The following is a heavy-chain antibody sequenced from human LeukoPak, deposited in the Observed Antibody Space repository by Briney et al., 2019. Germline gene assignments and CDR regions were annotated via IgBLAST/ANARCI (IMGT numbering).Heavy chain of an antibody. J-gene: IGHJ4*02. Sequence: PSETLSLTCAVYGGSFSGYYWSWIRQPPGKGLERIGEINHSGSTNYNPSLKSRVTISVDTSKNQFSLKLSSVTAADTAVYYCARHSSSWYWRYFDYWGQGTLVTVSS. D-gene: IGHD6-13*01. CDR3: ARHSSSWYWRYFDY. CDR2: INHSGST. V-gene: IGHV4-34*01. CDR1: GGSFSGYY.